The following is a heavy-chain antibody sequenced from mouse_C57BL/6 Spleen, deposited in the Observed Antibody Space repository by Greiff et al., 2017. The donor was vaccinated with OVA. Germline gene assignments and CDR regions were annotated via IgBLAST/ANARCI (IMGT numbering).Heavy chain of an antibody. CDR1: GYAFSSYW. CDR2: IYPGDGDT. D-gene: IGHD1-1*02. CDR3: SRSGGGYYVDY. J-gene: IGHJ2*01. Sequence: QVQLQQSGAELVKPGASVKISCKASGYAFSSYWMNWVKQRPGKGLEWIGQIYPGDGDTNYNGKFKGKATLTADKSSSTAYMQLSSLTSEDSAVYFCSRSGGGYYVDYWGQGTTLTVSS. V-gene: IGHV1-80*01.